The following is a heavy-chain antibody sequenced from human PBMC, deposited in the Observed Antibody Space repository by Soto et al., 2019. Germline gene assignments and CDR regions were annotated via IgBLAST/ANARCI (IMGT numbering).Heavy chain of an antibody. V-gene: IGHV3-7*03. J-gene: IGHJ4*02. CDR3: ARDRLRFRFLEWLPINYFDY. CDR2: IKQDGSEK. CDR1: GFTFSSYW. Sequence: EVQLVESGGGLVQPGGSLRLSCAASGFTFSSYWMSWVRQAPGKGLEWVANIKQDGSEKYYVDSVKGRFTISRDNAKNSLYLQMNSLRAEDTAVYYCARDRLRFRFLEWLPINYFDYWGQGTLVTVSS. D-gene: IGHD3-3*01.